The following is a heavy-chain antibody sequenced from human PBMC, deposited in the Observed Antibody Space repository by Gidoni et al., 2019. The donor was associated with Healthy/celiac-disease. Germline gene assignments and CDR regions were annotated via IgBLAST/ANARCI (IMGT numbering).Heavy chain of an antibody. J-gene: IGHJ4*02. CDR2: IWYDGSNT. D-gene: IGHD1-26*01. CDR3: ARDLGGPVGARGFDY. V-gene: IGHV3-33*08. CDR1: GVTFSSYG. Sequence: QVQLVESGGGVVQPGRSLRLSCAASGVTFSSYGMHWVRKAPGKGLEWVAVIWYDGSNTYYAASVQCRFTISRDNSKNTLYLQMNSLRAEDTAVYYCARDLGGPVGARGFDYWGQGTLVTVSS.